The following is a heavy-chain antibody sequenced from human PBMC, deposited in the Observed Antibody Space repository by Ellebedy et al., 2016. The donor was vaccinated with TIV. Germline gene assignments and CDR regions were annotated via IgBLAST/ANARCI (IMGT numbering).Heavy chain of an antibody. CDR3: ARATLTTLIVVPRDDAFDI. CDR1: GYTFTGYY. CDR2: INPNSGGT. V-gene: IGHV1-2*02. Sequence: AASVKVSCKASGYTFTGYYMHWARQAPGQGLEWLGWINPNSGGTDSAQKFRGRVTMTRDTSISTAYMELSRLRSDDTAVYYCARATLTTLIVVPRDDAFDIWGQGTMVTVSS. D-gene: IGHD3-22*01. J-gene: IGHJ3*02.